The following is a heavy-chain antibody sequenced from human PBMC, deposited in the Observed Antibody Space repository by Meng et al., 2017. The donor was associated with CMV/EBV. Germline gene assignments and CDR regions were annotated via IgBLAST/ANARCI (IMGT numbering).Heavy chain of an antibody. D-gene: IGHD2-15*01. CDR1: GYPFTGYY. Sequence: QVQVGRCGVEVKKPGAPGKVSCKASGYPFTGYYMHWVRQAPGQGLEWMGWINPNSGGTNYAQKFQGKVTMTRDTSISTAYMELSRLRSDDTAVYYCAILGYCSGGSCWGAFDIWGQGTMVTVSS. V-gene: IGHV1-2*02. J-gene: IGHJ3*02. CDR2: INPNSGGT. CDR3: AILGYCSGGSCWGAFDI.